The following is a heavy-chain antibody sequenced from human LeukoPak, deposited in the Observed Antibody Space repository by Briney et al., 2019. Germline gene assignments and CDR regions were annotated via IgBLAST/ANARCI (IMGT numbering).Heavy chain of an antibody. Sequence: PGGSLRLSCAASGFTFSSYAMHWVRQAPGKGLEWVAVISYDGSNKYYADSVKGRFTISRDNSKNTLYLQMNSLRAEDTAVYYCARARFLEWLLDYWGQGTLVTVSS. CDR1: GFTFSSYA. V-gene: IGHV3-30*04. J-gene: IGHJ4*02. D-gene: IGHD3-3*01. CDR2: ISYDGSNK. CDR3: ARARFLEWLLDY.